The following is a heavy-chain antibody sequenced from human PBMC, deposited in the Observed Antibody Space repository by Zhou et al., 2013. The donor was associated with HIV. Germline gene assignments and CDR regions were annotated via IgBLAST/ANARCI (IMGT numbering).Heavy chain of an antibody. Sequence: QVQLVQSGAEVRKPGASVKVSCKASGYTFTNYDINWVRQATGQGLEWMGWMNPRSGNTGYAQKFQGRVTITRNTSINTAYMELSSLRSEDTGVYYCARHRRYGDNSLCLLIIWGQGTMSPSL. CDR3: ARHRRYGDNSLCLLII. D-gene: IGHD2-21*01. CDR2: MNPRSGNT. CDR1: GYTFTNYD. J-gene: IGHJ3*02. V-gene: IGHV1-8*03.